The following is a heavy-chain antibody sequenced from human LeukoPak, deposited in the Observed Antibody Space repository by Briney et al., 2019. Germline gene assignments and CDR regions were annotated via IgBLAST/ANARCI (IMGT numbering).Heavy chain of an antibody. CDR2: IYYSGST. D-gene: IGHD3-22*01. CDR3: ARFHRQYYYDSSGYHDY. J-gene: IGHJ4*02. Sequence: PSETLSLTCTVSGGSISSYYWSWIRQPPGKGLEWIGYIYYSGSTNYNPSLKSRVTISVGTSKNQFSLKLSSVTAADTAVYYCARFHRQYYYDSSGYHDYWGQGALVTVSS. CDR1: GGSISSYY. V-gene: IGHV4-59*01.